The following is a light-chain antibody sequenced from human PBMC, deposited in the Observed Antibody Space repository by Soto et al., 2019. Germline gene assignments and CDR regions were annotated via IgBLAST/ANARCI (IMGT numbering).Light chain of an antibody. CDR2: GAS. Sequence: ESVLTQSPGTLSLSPGEKATLSCRASQSVSSNYLAWYQQKPGQAPRPLIYGASSRAIGIPDRFSGSGSGTDFTLTISRLEPEEFAVYYCQQYGSLPWTFGQGTKVEIK. CDR1: QSVSSNY. J-gene: IGKJ1*01. V-gene: IGKV3-20*01. CDR3: QQYGSLPWT.